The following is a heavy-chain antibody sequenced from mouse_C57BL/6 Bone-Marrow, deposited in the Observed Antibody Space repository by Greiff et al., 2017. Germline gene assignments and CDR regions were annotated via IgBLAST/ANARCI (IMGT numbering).Heavy chain of an antibody. V-gene: IGHV1-64*01. CDR3: ARGRDAYFDY. Sequence: VQLQESGAELVKPGASVKLSCKASGYTFTSYWMHWVKQRPGQGLEWIGMIHPNSGSTNYNEKFKSKATLTVDKSSSTAYMQLSSLTSEDSAVYYCARGRDAYFDYWGQGTTLTVSS. CDR1: GYTFTSYW. CDR2: IHPNSGST. J-gene: IGHJ2*01. D-gene: IGHD3-3*01.